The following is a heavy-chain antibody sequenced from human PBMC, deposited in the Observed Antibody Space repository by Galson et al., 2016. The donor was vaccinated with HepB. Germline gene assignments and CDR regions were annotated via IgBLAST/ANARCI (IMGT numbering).Heavy chain of an antibody. CDR1: GGSISSSHSYY. CDR3: ASDDY. J-gene: IGHJ4*02. CDR2: ISYHGKT. Sequence: SETLSLTCTVSGGSISSSHSYYWGWIRQPPGRGLEWIGTISYHGKTYYHPSLKSRVTISVDTSRNQFSLRLSSGTATDTAVYYCASDDYWGQGTLVTVSS. V-gene: IGHV4-39*02.